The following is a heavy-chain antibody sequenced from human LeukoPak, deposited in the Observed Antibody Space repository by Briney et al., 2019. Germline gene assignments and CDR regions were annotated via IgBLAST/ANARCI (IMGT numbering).Heavy chain of an antibody. Sequence: GGSLRLSCAASGFTLSSYSMNWVRQAPGKGLEWVAVISYDGSNKYYADSVKGRFTISRDNSKNTLYLQMNSLRAEDTAAYYCAKAQGDYYYYGMDVWGQGTTVTVSS. CDR1: GFTLSSYS. CDR2: ISYDGSNK. CDR3: AKAQGDYYYYGMDV. J-gene: IGHJ6*02. V-gene: IGHV3-30*18.